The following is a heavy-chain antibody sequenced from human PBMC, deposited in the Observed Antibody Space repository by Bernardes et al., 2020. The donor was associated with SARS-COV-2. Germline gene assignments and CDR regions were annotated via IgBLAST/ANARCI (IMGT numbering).Heavy chain of an antibody. J-gene: IGHJ5*02. CDR1: GFTFSSYS. Sequence: GGSLRLSCAASGFTFSSYSMNWVRQAPGKGLEWVSYISSSSSTIYYADSVKGRFTISRDNAKNSLYLQMNSLRAEDTAVYYCARVCFGVVKGWFDPWGQGTLVTVSS. D-gene: IGHD3-3*01. CDR2: ISSSSSTI. CDR3: ARVCFGVVKGWFDP. V-gene: IGHV3-48*04.